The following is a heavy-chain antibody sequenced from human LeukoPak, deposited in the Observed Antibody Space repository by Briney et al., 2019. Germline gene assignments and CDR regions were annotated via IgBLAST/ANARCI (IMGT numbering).Heavy chain of an antibody. J-gene: IGHJ4*02. V-gene: IGHV3-7*01. D-gene: IGHD6-19*01. CDR1: GFTFSSYW. CDR3: ARVQGSSGPGIFDY. Sequence: PGGSLRLSCAASGFTFSSYWMSWVRQAPGKGLEWVANIKQDGSEKYYVDSVKGRFTISRDNAKNSLYLQMNSLRAEDTAVYYCARVQGSSGPGIFDYWGQGTLVTVRS. CDR2: IKQDGSEK.